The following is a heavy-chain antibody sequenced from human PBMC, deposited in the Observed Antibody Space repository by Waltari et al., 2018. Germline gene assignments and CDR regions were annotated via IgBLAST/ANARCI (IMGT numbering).Heavy chain of an antibody. J-gene: IGHJ6*02. V-gene: IGHV1-2*06. CDR3: ARGPPRGGMDV. D-gene: IGHD3-10*01. Sequence: QVQVVQSGAEVKKPGASVKVTCTTSGYTFRGYEMHWVRQAPGQGLEWMGRIDPDSGATDYAQRFRGRVTLTTDTSISTAYMELSSLRSEDTAVYYCARGPPRGGMDVWGQGTTVTVSS. CDR1: GYTFRGYE. CDR2: IDPDSGAT.